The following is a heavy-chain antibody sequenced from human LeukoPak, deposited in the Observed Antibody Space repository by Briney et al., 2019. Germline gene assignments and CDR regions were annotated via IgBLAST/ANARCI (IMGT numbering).Heavy chain of an antibody. V-gene: IGHV4-39*07. J-gene: IGHJ5*02. CDR2: IYYSGST. D-gene: IGHD2-15*01. Sequence: PSETLSLTCTVSGGSISSSSYYWGWIRQPPGKGLEWIGSIYYSGSTYYNPSLKSRVTISVDTSKNQFSLKLSSVTAADTAVYYCARDWRLGYCSGGSCYHNWFDPWGQGTLVTVSS. CDR1: GGSISSSSYY. CDR3: ARDWRLGYCSGGSCYHNWFDP.